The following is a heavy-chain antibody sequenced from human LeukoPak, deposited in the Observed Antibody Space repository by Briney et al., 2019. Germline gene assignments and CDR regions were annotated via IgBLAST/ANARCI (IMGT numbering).Heavy chain of an antibody. CDR2: IKQDGREN. D-gene: IGHD1-7*01. V-gene: IGHV3-7*01. Sequence: GGSLRLSCAASGFIFSNYWMTWVRQAPGKGLEWVANIKQDGRENYYVDSVKARFTISRDNAKNSMYLQMNSLRAEDTAEYYCARHMKLELPASSGYCYGMDVWGRGTTVTVSS. CDR3: ARHMKLELPASSGYCYGMDV. CDR1: GFIFSNYW. J-gene: IGHJ6*02.